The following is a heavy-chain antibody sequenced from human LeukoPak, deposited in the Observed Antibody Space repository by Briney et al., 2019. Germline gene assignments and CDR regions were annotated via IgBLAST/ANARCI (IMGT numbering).Heavy chain of an antibody. CDR3: ARTVGSSRRDVFDI. CDR1: GGSISSSSYY. J-gene: IGHJ3*02. CDR2: INHSGST. D-gene: IGHD1-26*01. Sequence: SETLSLTCTVSGGSISSSSYYWGWIRQPPGKGLEWIGEINHSGSTNYNPSLKSRVTISVDTSKNQFSLKLSSVTAADTAVYYCARTVGSSRRDVFDIWGQGTMVTVSS. V-gene: IGHV4-39*07.